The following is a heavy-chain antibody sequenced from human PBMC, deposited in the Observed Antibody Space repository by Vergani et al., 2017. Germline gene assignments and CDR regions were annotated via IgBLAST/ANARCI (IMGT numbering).Heavy chain of an antibody. CDR2: IHPADSDT. Sequence: EVQLVQSGAEVKKPGESLKISCQISGYSFTNYWIGWVRQMPGKGLEWMGIIHPADSDTRYSPSFQGQVTISVDKSISTAYLQRSSLRASDSAMYYCARLYGRDSSVSEYVDYWGQGTLVTGSS. CDR3: ARLYGRDSSVSEYVDY. D-gene: IGHD3-22*01. J-gene: IGHJ4*02. CDR1: GYSFTNYW. V-gene: IGHV5-51*01.